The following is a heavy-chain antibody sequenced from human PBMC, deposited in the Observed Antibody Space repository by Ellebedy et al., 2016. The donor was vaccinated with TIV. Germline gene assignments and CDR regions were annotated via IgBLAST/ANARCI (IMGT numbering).Heavy chain of an antibody. D-gene: IGHD4-11*01. CDR1: GFTFRSYG. CDR2: ISDDGSDK. J-gene: IGHJ4*02. Sequence: GESLKISFAVSGFTFRSYGIHSVRQAPGKGLEWVAVISDDGSDKYYVDSVKGRLTISRDNSKNTVYLQMNSLRAEDTAVYYCARIYRSYYFDYWGQGTLITVSS. V-gene: IGHV3-30*03. CDR3: ARIYRSYYFDY.